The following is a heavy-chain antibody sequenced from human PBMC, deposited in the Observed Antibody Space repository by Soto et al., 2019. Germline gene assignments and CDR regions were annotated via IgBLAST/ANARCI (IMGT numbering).Heavy chain of an antibody. CDR3: GRVRTRYYWSGYSPVDI. Sequence: QVLPVQSGAEVKKPGASVKISCETSGYTFTSYIVQWVRQAPGQGPEWVGLINPSGGSTSYAEKFQGRVTVTRDTSTRTVYMDLSSLTSEDTAVYYCGRVRTRYYWSGYSPVDIWGQGTMVTVSS. J-gene: IGHJ3*02. CDR1: GYTFTSYI. V-gene: IGHV1-46*01. D-gene: IGHD3-3*01. CDR2: INPSGGST.